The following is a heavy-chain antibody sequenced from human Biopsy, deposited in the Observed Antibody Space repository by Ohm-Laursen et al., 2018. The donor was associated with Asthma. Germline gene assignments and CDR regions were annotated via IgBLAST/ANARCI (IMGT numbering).Heavy chain of an antibody. D-gene: IGHD6-13*01. J-gene: IGHJ6*02. CDR1: SGSGGYMRSGNYY. V-gene: IGHV4-39*01. CDR2: IYYSGTT. CDR3: VRGSSSWHHGPFHYYYGLDV. Sequence: GTLSLTCSLSSGSGGYMRSGNYYWGWIRQPPGKGLEWIGSIYYSGTTYYNPSLESRVTVSADTSKNQFSIKLTSVTAADTAVYYYVRGSSSWHHGPFHYYYGLDVWGQGTTATVSS.